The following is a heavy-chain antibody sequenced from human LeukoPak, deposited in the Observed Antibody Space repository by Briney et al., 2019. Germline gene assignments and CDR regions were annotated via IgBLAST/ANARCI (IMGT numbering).Heavy chain of an antibody. CDR1: GFTLSSYA. CDR3: AKGAYDYIEIAYFDS. Sequence: GGSLRLSCAASGFTLSSYAMTWVRQAPGKGLEWVSDIGDSGATTYYADSVKGRFTISRDISKNTLFLQMNSLRAEDTAIYYCAKGAYDYIEIAYFDSWGQGTLVTVSS. D-gene: IGHD5-12*01. CDR2: IGDSGATT. V-gene: IGHV3-23*01. J-gene: IGHJ4*02.